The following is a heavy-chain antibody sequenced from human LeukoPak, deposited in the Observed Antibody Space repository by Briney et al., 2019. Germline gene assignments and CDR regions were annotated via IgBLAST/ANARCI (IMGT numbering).Heavy chain of an antibody. J-gene: IGHJ4*02. D-gene: IGHD1-26*01. V-gene: IGHV3-43D*04. CDR3: AKDGGLYSGSYYIDY. Sequence: PGGSLRLSCAASGFTFDDYAMHWVRQAPGKGLEWVSLISWDGGSTYYADSVKGRFTISRDNSKNSLYLQMNSLRAEDTALYYCAKDGGLYSGSYYIDYWGQGTLVTVPS. CDR1: GFTFDDYA. CDR2: ISWDGGST.